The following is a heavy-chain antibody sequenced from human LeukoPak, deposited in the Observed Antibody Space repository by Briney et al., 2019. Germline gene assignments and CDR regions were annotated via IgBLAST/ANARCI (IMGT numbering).Heavy chain of an antibody. CDR1: GGSISSYY. CDR2: IYYSGST. D-gene: IGHD6-19*01. V-gene: IGHV4-59*08. J-gene: IGHJ4*02. CDR3: ARHSVRQWLAFDY. Sequence: SETLSLTCTVSGGSISSYYWSWIRQPPGKGLEWIGYIYYSGSTNYNPSLKSRVTISVDTSKNQFSLKLSSVTAADTAVYYCARHSVRQWLAFDYWGQGTLVTVSS.